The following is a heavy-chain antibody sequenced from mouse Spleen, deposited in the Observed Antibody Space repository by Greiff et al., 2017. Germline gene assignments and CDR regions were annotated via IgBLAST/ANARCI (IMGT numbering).Heavy chain of an antibody. D-gene: IGHD1-1*01. CDR2: IDPSDSYT. Sequence: QVQLQQPGAELVRPGTSVKLSCKASGYTFTSYWMHWVKQRPGQGLEWIGVIDPSDSYTNYNQKFKGKATLTVDTSSSTAYMQLSSLTSEDSAVYYCARAGGSSPWFAYWGQGTLVTVSA. CDR3: ARAGGSSPWFAY. CDR1: GYTFTSYW. V-gene: IGHV1-59*01. J-gene: IGHJ3*01.